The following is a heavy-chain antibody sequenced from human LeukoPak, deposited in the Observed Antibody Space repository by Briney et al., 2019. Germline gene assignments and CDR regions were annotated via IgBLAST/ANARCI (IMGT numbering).Heavy chain of an antibody. CDR2: IYYSGST. CDR3: ARLHNYYDSSGYDY. Sequence: SETLSLTGTVSGGSVSSGSYYWNWIRQPPGKGLEGIGYIYYSGSTNYNPSLKSRVTISVDTSKNQLSLKLSSVTAADTAVYYCARLHNYYDSSGYDYWGQGTLVTVSS. D-gene: IGHD3-22*01. V-gene: IGHV4-61*01. J-gene: IGHJ4*02. CDR1: GGSVSSGSYY.